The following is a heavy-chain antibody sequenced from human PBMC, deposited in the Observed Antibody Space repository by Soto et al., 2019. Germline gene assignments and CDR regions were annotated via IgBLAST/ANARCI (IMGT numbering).Heavy chain of an antibody. CDR1: GFTFSHFA. CDR2: ISFNATCG. Sequence: GALRLSCAASGFTFSHFAMHWVRQAPGKGLEWISVISFNATCGCFAACVKGLFSISRDNSVKRLYLQSTNLRPEDLVTWYFARDRGRGYCTRGLCYLGLDHWGQGNPVTVSS. J-gene: IGHJ4*02. CDR3: ARDRGRGYCTRGLCYLGLDH. V-gene: IGHV3-30-3*01. D-gene: IGHD2-8*02.